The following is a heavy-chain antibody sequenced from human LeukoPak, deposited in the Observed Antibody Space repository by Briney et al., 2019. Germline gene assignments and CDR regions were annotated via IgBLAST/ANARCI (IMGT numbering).Heavy chain of an antibody. V-gene: IGHV3-21*01. CDR2: INSNSNYM. D-gene: IGHD3-10*01. CDR3: ARSEFEAFDM. CDR1: GFIFSYYS. Sequence: GGSLRPSCAASGFIFSYYSMNWVRQAPGKGLEWVSSINSNSNYMSYADSVKGRFTISRDNAKNSLYLQMTSLRAEDTAVYYCARSEFEAFDMWGQGTMVTVSS. J-gene: IGHJ3*02.